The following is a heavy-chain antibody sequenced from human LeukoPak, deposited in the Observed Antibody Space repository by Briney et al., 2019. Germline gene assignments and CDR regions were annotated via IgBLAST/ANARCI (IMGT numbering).Heavy chain of an antibody. CDR2: IKSKTDGGTT. CDR3: TTEPIVGAINFDY. Sequence: WVRQPPGKGLEWVGRIKSKTDGGTTDYAAPVKGRFTISRDDSKNTLYLQMNSLKTEDTAVYYCTTEPIVGAINFDYWGQGTLVTVSS. J-gene: IGHJ4*02. V-gene: IGHV3-15*01. D-gene: IGHD1-26*01.